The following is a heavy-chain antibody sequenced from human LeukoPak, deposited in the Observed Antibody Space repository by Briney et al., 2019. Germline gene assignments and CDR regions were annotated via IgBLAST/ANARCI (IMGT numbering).Heavy chain of an antibody. V-gene: IGHV3-21*01. Sequence: GGSLRLSCAASGFTFSSYSMNWVRQAPGKGLEWVSSIRSSSSYIYYADSVKGRFTISRDNAKNSLYLQMNSLRAEDTAVYYCAKAWRAYGDYHTFDIWGLGTMVTVSS. CDR2: IRSSSSYI. CDR3: AKAWRAYGDYHTFDI. J-gene: IGHJ3*02. D-gene: IGHD4-17*01. CDR1: GFTFSSYS.